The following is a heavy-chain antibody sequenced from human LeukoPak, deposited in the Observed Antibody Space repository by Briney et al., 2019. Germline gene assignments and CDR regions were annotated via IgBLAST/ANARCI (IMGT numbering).Heavy chain of an antibody. CDR1: GYSISSGYY. D-gene: IGHD2-8*01. CDR3: ARKLYYGDYFDY. CDR2: IYHSGST. V-gene: IGHV4-38-2*01. J-gene: IGHJ4*02. Sequence: PSETLSLTCAVSGYSISSGYYWGWIRQPPGKGLEWIATIYHSGSTYYNPSLKSRVTISVDTSKNQFSQKLSSVTAADTAVYYCARKLYYGDYFDYWGQGTLVTVSS.